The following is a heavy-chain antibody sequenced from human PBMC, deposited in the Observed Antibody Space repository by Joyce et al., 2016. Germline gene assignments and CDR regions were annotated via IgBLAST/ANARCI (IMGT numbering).Heavy chain of an antibody. J-gene: IGHJ4*02. CDR3: TSHYYDSSAYYNDY. CDR1: GYTFTGSF. CDR2: ITPNSGDT. V-gene: IGHV1-2*02. D-gene: IGHD3-22*01. Sequence: QVHLVQSGAEVKKPGASVRVSCKTSGYTFTGSFMHWVRLAPEQGLEWMGWITPNSGDTNYTQKFQGRVTMTRDTSITTAYMELSRLRSDDTAVYYCTSHYYDSSAYYNDYWGQGTLVTVSS.